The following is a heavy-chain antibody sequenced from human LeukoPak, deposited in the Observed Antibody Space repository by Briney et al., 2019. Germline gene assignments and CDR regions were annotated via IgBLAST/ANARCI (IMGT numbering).Heavy chain of an antibody. Sequence: GESLKISCKGSGYSCTNYWIGWVRQMPGKGLEWMGIIYPGDSDTRYSPSFRGQVTISADKSINTAYLQWSSLKASDTAMYYCARHVGAELSTPFDYWGQGTLVTVSS. CDR3: ARHVGAELSTPFDY. J-gene: IGHJ4*02. D-gene: IGHD2-15*01. V-gene: IGHV5-51*01. CDR2: IYPGDSDT. CDR1: GYSCTNYW.